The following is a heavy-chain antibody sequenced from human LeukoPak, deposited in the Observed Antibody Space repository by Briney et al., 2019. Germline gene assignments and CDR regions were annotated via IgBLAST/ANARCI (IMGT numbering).Heavy chain of an antibody. Sequence: SETLSLTCAVYGGSFSGYFWSWIRQPPGKGLEWIGDINHNGGTNYNPSLKSRVTISVDTSKSQFSLKLSSVTAADTAVYYCARQERSMVGEYYFDYWGQGTLVTVSS. CDR3: ARQERSMVGEYYFDY. D-gene: IGHD3-10*02. J-gene: IGHJ4*02. V-gene: IGHV4-34*01. CDR2: INHNGGT. CDR1: GGSFSGYF.